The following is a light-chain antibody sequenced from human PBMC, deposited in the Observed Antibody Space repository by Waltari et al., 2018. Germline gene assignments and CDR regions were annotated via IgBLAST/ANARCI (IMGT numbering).Light chain of an antibody. J-gene: IGKJ1*01. CDR2: GAS. CDR1: QSVGNNY. CDR3: LQYGSSWM. V-gene: IGKV3-20*01. Sequence: EIVLTQSPGTLSLSPGERATLSCRASQSVGNNYLAWFQHKPGQAPRLLIYGASSRATGIPDRFSGSGSGTDFTLTITRLEPEDFAVYYCLQYGSSWMFGQGTKVEIK.